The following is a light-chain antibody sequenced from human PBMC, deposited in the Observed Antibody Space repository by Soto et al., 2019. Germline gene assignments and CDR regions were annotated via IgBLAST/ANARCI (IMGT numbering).Light chain of an antibody. J-gene: IGKJ1*01. Sequence: DIQMTQSPSSLSASVGDRVTITCRASQSISNYLNWYQQKPGKAPKLLMYAASSLQSGVPSRFGGSGSGTDFTLTISSVQPEDFATYYCQKSYSTPRTFGQGTKVDIK. CDR2: AAS. CDR3: QKSYSTPRT. CDR1: QSISNY. V-gene: IGKV1-39*01.